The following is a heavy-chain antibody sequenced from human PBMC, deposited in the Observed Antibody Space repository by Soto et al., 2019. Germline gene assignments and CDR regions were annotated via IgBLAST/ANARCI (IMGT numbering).Heavy chain of an antibody. D-gene: IGHD1-1*01. J-gene: IGHJ6*02. CDR3: ARERLAGTPTSYYYYYAMDV. Sequence: QVQLVQSGAEVRKPGSSVKVSCKASGGAFSTYAMSWMRRAPGQGLEWMGGIVPILGTPSYGQKFQGRVSITADESTSTAYMELSSLRSDDTAVYYGARERLAGTPTSYYYYYAMDVWCQGTTVTVSS. CDR2: IVPILGTP. V-gene: IGHV1-69*01. CDR1: GGAFSTYA.